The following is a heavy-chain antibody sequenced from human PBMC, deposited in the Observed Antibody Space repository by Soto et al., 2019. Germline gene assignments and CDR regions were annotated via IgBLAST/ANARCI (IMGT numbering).Heavy chain of an antibody. D-gene: IGHD3-16*02. CDR2: IKDKTDGGTT. V-gene: IGHV3-15*07. CDR3: ATDPNRFRYTDDY. J-gene: IGHJ4*02. CDR1: GFTVSNAW. Sequence: GGSLRLSCAASGFTVSNAWMNWVRQAPGKGLEWVGRIKDKTDGGTTDYAAPVKGRFTISRDDSKDTLYLQMNSLKTEDTAVYYCATDPNRFRYTDDYWGQGTLVTVSS.